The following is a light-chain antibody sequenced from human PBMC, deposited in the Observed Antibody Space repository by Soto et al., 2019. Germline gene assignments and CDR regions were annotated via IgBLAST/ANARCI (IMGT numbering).Light chain of an antibody. V-gene: IGKV3-15*01. CDR2: GAP. Sequence: EIVMTQSPATLSVSPGERATLSCRASQSISSELAWYQQRPGQPPRLLIYGAPTRATGVPDRFTGSGSGSDFTLTISGLQSEDFAVYYCQQGHNWPLTFGQGTRLEI. CDR1: QSISSE. J-gene: IGKJ2*01. CDR3: QQGHNWPLT.